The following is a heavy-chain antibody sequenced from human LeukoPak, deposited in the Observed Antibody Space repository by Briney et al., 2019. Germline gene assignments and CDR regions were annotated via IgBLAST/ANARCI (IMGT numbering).Heavy chain of an antibody. J-gene: IGHJ4*02. V-gene: IGHV3-23*05. D-gene: IGHD3-22*01. CDR3: AKGSDYYDSRLDY. CDR2: IGTNPANT. Sequence: PGGSLRLSCAASGFTFSSYAMSWIRQAPGKGLEWVSAIGTNPANTYYVDYVKGRFTVSRDNSKSTLYLQMNSLRAEDTAVYYCAKGSDYYDSRLDYWGQGTLVTVSS. CDR1: GFTFSSYA.